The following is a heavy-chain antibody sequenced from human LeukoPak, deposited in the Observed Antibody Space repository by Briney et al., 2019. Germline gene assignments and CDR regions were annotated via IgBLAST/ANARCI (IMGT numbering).Heavy chain of an antibody. CDR2: ISYDGSNK. CDR3: ARDLERIAAAGTGAFDI. CDR1: GFTFSSYG. Sequence: GGSLRLSCAASGFTFSSYGMHWVRQAPGKGLEWVAVISYDGSNKYYADSVKGRFTISRDNSKNTLYLQMNSLRAEDTAVYYCARDLERIAAAGTGAFDIWGQGTMVTVSS. V-gene: IGHV3-30*03. J-gene: IGHJ3*02. D-gene: IGHD6-13*01.